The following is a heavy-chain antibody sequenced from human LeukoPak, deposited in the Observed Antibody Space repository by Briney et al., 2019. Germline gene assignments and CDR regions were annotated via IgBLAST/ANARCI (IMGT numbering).Heavy chain of an antibody. D-gene: IGHD3-10*01. J-gene: IGHJ4*02. Sequence: PSETLSLTCTVSGGSISSDYWSWIRQPAGKGLEWIGRIYTSGSTNYNPSLKSRVSMSVDTSKNQFSLKLSSVTAADTAVYYCARSAYGSGSYNFDYWGQGTLVTVSS. V-gene: IGHV4-4*07. CDR1: GGSISSDY. CDR2: IYTSGST. CDR3: ARSAYGSGSYNFDY.